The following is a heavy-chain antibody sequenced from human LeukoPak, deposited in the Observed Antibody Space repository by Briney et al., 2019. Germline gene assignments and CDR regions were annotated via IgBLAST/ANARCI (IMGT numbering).Heavy chain of an antibody. CDR2: IIPIFGTA. CDR3: ARDAVFGWGSLHAFDI. Sequence: EASVKVSCKASGGTFSSYAISWVRQAPGQGLEWMGGIIPIFGTANYAQKFQGRVTITTDESTSTAYMELSSLRSEDTAVYYCARDAVFGWGSLHAFDIWGQGTMVTVSS. D-gene: IGHD7-27*01. J-gene: IGHJ3*02. V-gene: IGHV1-69*05. CDR1: GGTFSSYA.